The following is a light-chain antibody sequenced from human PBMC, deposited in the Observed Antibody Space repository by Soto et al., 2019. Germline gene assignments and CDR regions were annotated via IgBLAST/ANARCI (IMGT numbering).Light chain of an antibody. Sequence: DIQMTQSPSSVSASVGDRVTITCRASQGISGWLAWYQQKPGKAPKLLIYAASSLQSGVPSRFSGSGYGTDFTLTISSLQPEDFATYYCQQANSFPWTFGQGTKVETK. V-gene: IGKV1-12*02. J-gene: IGKJ1*01. CDR1: QGISGW. CDR3: QQANSFPWT. CDR2: AAS.